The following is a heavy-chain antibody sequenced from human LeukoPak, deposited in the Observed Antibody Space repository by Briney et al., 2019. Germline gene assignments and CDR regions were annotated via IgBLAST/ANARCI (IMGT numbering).Heavy chain of an antibody. CDR1: GCTFNIYA. CDR3: ASGYDSSLNAFDI. D-gene: IGHD3-22*01. CDR2: IIPIFGTA. V-gene: IGHV1-69*06. Sequence: SAVTVSFKSSGCTFNIYAISWVRQAPAHGLEWMGGIIPIFGTANYAQKFQGRVTITADKSTSTAYMELSSLRSEDTAVYYCASGYDSSLNAFDIWGEGTMVSVSS. J-gene: IGHJ3*02.